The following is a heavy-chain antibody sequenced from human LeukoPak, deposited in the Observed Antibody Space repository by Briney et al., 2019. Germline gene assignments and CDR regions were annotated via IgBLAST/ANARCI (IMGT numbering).Heavy chain of an antibody. CDR2: MNPNSGNT. V-gene: IGHV1-8*03. CDR1: GYTFTSYD. Sequence: GASVKVSCKASGYTFTSYDINWVRQATGQGLEWMGWMNPNSGNTGYAQKFQGRVTITRNTSISTAYMELSSLRSEDTAVYYCAGLLGDSSDYSFDYWGQGTLVTVSS. J-gene: IGHJ4*02. D-gene: IGHD3-22*01. CDR3: AGLLGDSSDYSFDY.